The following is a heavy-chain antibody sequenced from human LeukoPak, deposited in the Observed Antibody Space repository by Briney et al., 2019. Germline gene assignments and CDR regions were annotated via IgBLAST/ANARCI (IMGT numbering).Heavy chain of an antibody. V-gene: IGHV4-4*02. D-gene: IGHD3-10*01. CDR3: ARDQYYGSGSYQYYYYYGMDV. J-gene: IGHJ6*04. CDR1: GGSISSSNW. CDR2: IYHSGST. Sequence: SETLSLTCAVSGGSISSSNWWSWVRQPPGKGLEWIGEIYHSGSTNYNPSLTRRVTISVDKSKNQFSLKLSSVTAADTAVYYCARDQYYGSGSYQYYYYYGMDVWGKGTTVTVSS.